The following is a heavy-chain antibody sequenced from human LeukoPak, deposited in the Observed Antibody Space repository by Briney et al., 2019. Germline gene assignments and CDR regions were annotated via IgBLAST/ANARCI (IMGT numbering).Heavy chain of an antibody. CDR2: IYYSGST. CDR1: GGSINSGGYY. CDR3: ARDGGYCSGGDCFDAFDI. J-gene: IGHJ3*02. Sequence: SETLFLTCTVSGGSINSGGYYWSWIRQHPGKGLEWIGYIYYSGSTYYNPSLKSRVTISIDTSKNQFSLKLSSVTAADTAVYYCARDGGYCSGGDCFDAFDIWGQGTMVTVSS. D-gene: IGHD2-15*01. V-gene: IGHV4-31*03.